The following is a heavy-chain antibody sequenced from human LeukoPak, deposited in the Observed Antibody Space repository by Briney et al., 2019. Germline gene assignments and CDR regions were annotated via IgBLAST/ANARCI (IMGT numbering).Heavy chain of an antibody. CDR3: SSGDFDY. CDR2: IYSGGST. D-gene: IGHD5-24*01. J-gene: IGHJ4*02. V-gene: IGHV3-66*01. Sequence: GGSLRLSCAASGFTFSDYWMSWVRQALGKGLEWVSVIYSGGSTYYADSVKCRFTISRDNSKNTLYLQMNSLRAEDTAVYYCSSGDFDYWGQGTLVTVSS. CDR1: GFTFSDYW.